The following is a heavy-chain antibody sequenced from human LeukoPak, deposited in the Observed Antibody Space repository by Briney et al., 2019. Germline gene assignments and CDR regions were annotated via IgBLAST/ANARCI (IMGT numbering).Heavy chain of an antibody. D-gene: IGHD3-10*01. Sequence: GGSLRLSCAASGFTFDDYAMQWLRHAPGKGLEGVSGFSWNGYNIVYADSVKGRFTISRDNAKNSLYLQMNNLRVEDTALYYGTKGSVSHYYFDYWGQGTLVTVSS. CDR2: FSWNGYNI. V-gene: IGHV3-9*01. CDR3: TKGSVSHYYFDY. CDR1: GFTFDDYA. J-gene: IGHJ4*02.